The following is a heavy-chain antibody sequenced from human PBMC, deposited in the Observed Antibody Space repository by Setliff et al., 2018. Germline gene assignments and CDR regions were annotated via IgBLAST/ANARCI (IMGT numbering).Heavy chain of an antibody. Sequence: GGSLRLSCAASGFTFSSYGMHWVRQAPGKGLEWVAFIRYDGSNKYHADSVKGRFTISRDNSKNTLYLQMNSLRSEDTAVYYCARGRCSSTSCYLYYYYGMDVWGQGTTVTVSS. V-gene: IGHV3-30*02. J-gene: IGHJ6*02. CDR1: GFTFSSYG. CDR3: ARGRCSSTSCYLYYYYGMDV. D-gene: IGHD2-2*01. CDR2: IRYDGSNK.